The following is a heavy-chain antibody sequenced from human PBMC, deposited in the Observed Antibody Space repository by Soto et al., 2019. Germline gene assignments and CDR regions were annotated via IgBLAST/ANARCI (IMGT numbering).Heavy chain of an antibody. Sequence: SETLSLTGTVSGGSISGFYWSWLRQPPGKGLEWISYIYYSGSTNYNPSLKSRVTISVDTSRSQFSLKLSSVTAADTAVYYCARGYRGTFHFWGQGTLVTVSS. CDR1: GGSISGFY. CDR2: IYYSGST. CDR3: ARGYRGTFHF. D-gene: IGHD1-26*01. V-gene: IGHV4-59*01. J-gene: IGHJ4*02.